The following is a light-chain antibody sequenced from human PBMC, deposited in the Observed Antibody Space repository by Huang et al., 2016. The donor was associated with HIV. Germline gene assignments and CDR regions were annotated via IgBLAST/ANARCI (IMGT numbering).Light chain of an antibody. CDR2: DAS. Sequence: DIQMTQSPSSLSASVGDRVTIACRASQGISNYLAWYQQKPGKVPKILIYDASTLPAGVSSRFSGSGSGTDFTLTISSLQPEDVATYYCHKYNSAPQTFGQGTKVEIK. CDR1: QGISNY. V-gene: IGKV1-27*01. J-gene: IGKJ1*01. CDR3: HKYNSAPQT.